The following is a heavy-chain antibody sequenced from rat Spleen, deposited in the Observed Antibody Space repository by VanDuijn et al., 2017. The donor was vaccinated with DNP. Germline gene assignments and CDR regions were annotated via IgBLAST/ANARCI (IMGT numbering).Heavy chain of an antibody. CDR3: ARQRVMYTTATGFAY. Sequence: EVQLVESGGGLVQPGRSLKLSCAASGLTFSNYAMAWVRQAPTKGLEWVASITNSGSDTKYRDSVQGRFTISRDNAKNTLYLQMDSLRSEDTATYYCARQRVMYTTATGFAYWGQGTLVTVSS. J-gene: IGHJ3*01. V-gene: IGHV5S13*01. D-gene: IGHD1-6*01. CDR1: GLTFSNYA. CDR2: ITNSGSDT.